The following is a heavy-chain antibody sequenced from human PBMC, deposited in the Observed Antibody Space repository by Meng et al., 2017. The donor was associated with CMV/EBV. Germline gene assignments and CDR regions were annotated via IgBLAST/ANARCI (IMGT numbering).Heavy chain of an antibody. Sequence: CKASGGTFSSYAISWVRQAPGQGLEWMGGIIPIFGTANYAQKFQGRVTITTDESTSTAYMELSSLRSEDTAVYYCAIAARPHWDYFDYWGQGTPVTVSS. V-gene: IGHV1-69*05. CDR3: AIAARPHWDYFDY. CDR2: IIPIFGTA. D-gene: IGHD6-6*01. J-gene: IGHJ4*02. CDR1: GGTFSSYA.